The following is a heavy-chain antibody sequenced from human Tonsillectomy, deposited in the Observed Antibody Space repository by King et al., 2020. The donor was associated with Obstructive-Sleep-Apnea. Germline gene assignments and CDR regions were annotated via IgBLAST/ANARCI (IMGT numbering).Heavy chain of an antibody. CDR1: GGTFSSYA. D-gene: IGHD2-2*01. J-gene: IGHJ5*02. V-gene: IGHV1-69*01. CDR2: IIPIFGTA. CDR3: ARVLGYCSSCWFDP. Sequence: QLVQSGAEVKKPGSSVKVSCKASGGTFSSYAISWVRQSPGQGLEWMGGIIPIFGTANYAQKFQGRVTIPADESTSTAYMELSSLRSEDTAVYYCARVLGYCSSCWFDPWGQGTLVTVSS.